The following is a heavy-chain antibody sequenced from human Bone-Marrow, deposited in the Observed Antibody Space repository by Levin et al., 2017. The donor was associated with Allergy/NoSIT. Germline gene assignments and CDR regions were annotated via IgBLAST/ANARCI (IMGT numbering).Heavy chain of an antibody. V-gene: IGHV3-48*02. CDR3: ASGNSGYDSHFDY. D-gene: IGHD5-12*01. CDR2: ISSSSSSI. J-gene: IGHJ4*02. Sequence: PSETLSLTCAASGFTFSIQSMNWVRQAPGKGLEWVSYISSSSSSIYYADSVKGRFIISRDNAKNSLYLQMNSLRDEDTAVYYCASGNSGYDSHFDYWGQGTLVTVSS. CDR1: GFTFSIQS.